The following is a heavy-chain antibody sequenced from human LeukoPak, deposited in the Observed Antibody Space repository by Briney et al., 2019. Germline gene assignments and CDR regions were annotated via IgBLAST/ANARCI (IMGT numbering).Heavy chain of an antibody. J-gene: IGHJ5*02. CDR3: ARDLDILRLDP. Sequence: PGGSLRLSCAASGFTFSSYAMHWVRQAPGKGLEWVAVISYDGSNKYYADSVKGRFTISRDNSKNTLYLQMNSLRAEDTAVYYCARDLDILRLDPWGQGTLVTVSS. CDR1: GFTFSSYA. V-gene: IGHV3-30*04. CDR2: ISYDGSNK. D-gene: IGHD3-9*01.